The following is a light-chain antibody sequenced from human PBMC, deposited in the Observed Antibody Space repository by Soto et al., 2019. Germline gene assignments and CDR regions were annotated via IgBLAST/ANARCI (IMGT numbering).Light chain of an antibody. CDR1: QSVSSSY. CDR3: QQYGSSPPIT. Sequence: ESVLTQSPGTLSLSPGKRATLSCRASQSVSSSYLAWYQQKHGQAPRLLIYGASSRATGIPDRFSGSGSGTDVTLTISILEPEDFAVYYWQQYGSSPPITFGQGTRLEIK. J-gene: IGKJ5*01. V-gene: IGKV3-20*01. CDR2: GAS.